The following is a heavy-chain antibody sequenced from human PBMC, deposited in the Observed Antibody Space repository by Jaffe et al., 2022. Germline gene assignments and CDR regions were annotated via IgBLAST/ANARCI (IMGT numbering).Heavy chain of an antibody. J-gene: IGHJ2*01. CDR3: SRVTGYSSGYWYFGL. CDR2: IRSRAYGGTR. CDR1: GFTLGDYA. V-gene: IGHV3-49*03. Sequence: EVQLVESGGGLVQPGRSLRLSCTASGFTLGDYAMSWFRQAPGKGLEWVGVIRSRAYGGTREYAASVQGRFTISKDESRNIAYLQMSSVETEDTGVYYCSRVTGYSSGYWYFGLWGRGTLVTVSS. D-gene: IGHD6-19*01.